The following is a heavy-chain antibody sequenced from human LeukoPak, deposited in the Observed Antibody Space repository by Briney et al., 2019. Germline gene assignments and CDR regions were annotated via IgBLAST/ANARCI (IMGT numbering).Heavy chain of an antibody. J-gene: IGHJ6*02. D-gene: IGHD4-17*01. CDR3: ARRLDDGDLYYYCYGMDV. CDR1: GFTFNRYS. V-gene: IGHV3-48*02. Sequence: GGSLRLSCAASGFTFNRYSMNWVRQSPGKGLEWISYISNSGSTIYYADSVKGRFTISRDTAGNSLYLQMNSLRDEDAAVYYCARRLDDGDLYYYCYGMDVWGQGTTVTVSS. CDR2: ISNSGSTI.